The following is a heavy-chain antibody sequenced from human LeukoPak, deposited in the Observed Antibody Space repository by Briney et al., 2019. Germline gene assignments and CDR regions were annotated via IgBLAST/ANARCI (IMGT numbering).Heavy chain of an antibody. Sequence: GGSLRLSCAASGFTFSSYEMNWVRQAPGKGLEWVSYISSSGSTIYYADSVKGRFTISRDNAKNSLYLQMNSLRAADTAVYYCARERNYYDSSGYESYWGQGTLVTVSS. V-gene: IGHV3-48*03. CDR1: GFTFSSYE. J-gene: IGHJ4*02. CDR3: ARERNYYDSSGYESY. D-gene: IGHD3-22*01. CDR2: ISSSGSTI.